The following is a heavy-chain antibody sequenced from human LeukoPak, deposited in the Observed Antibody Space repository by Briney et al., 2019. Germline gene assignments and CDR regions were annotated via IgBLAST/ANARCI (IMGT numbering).Heavy chain of an antibody. J-gene: IGHJ4*02. Sequence: GGSLRLSCVASGFTFSSYGINWVRQAPGKGLEWVSSISSSSSYIYYADSVKGRFTISRDNAKNSLYLQMNSLRAEDTAVYYCARSGGGPCDYWGQGTLVTVSS. D-gene: IGHD3-10*01. CDR3: ARSGGGPCDY. V-gene: IGHV3-21*01. CDR1: GFTFSSYG. CDR2: ISSSSSYI.